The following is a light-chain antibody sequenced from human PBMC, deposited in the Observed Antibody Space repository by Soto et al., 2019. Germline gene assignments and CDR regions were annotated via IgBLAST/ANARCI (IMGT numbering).Light chain of an antibody. Sequence: DIQMTQSPSSLSASVGDRATITCRASQSISIHLNWYQQKPGKAPNLLIHGASSLKSGGPARFRGSGSGTDFTLTISSLQPEDLAIYDGQQTSTTPEITFGQGTRLEIK. CDR3: QQTSTTPEIT. J-gene: IGKJ5*01. V-gene: IGKV1-39*01. CDR2: GAS. CDR1: QSISIH.